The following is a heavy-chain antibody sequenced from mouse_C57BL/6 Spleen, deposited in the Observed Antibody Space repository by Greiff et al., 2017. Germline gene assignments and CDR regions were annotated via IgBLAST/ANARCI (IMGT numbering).Heavy chain of an antibody. CDR2: IYPGSGNT. CDR3: ARDGNYAMDY. J-gene: IGHJ4*01. D-gene: IGHD2-1*01. CDR1: GYTFPDYY. Sequence: QVQLKESGAELVRPGASVTLSCKASGYTFPDYYINWVKQRPGQGLEWIARIYPGSGNTYYNEKFKGKATLTAEKSSSTAYMQLSSLTSEDSAVYFCARDGNYAMDYWGQGTSVTVSS. V-gene: IGHV1-76*01.